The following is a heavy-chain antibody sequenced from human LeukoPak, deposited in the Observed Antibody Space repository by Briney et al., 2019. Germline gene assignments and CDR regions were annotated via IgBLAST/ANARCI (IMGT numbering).Heavy chain of an antibody. CDR2: ISGSAENT. V-gene: IGHV3-23*01. CDR3: ARGSYESTSWFDP. CDR1: GFTFSNYA. J-gene: IGHJ5*02. Sequence: GGSLRLSCAASGFTFSNYAMSWVRQAPGKGLEWVSTISGSAENTYHADSVKGRFTISRDNAKNSLYLQMNSLRAEDTAVYYCARGSYESTSWFDPWGQGTLVTVSS. D-gene: IGHD3-22*01.